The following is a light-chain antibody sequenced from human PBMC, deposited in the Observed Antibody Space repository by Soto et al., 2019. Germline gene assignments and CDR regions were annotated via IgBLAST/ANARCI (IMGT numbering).Light chain of an antibody. CDR1: SCDVGGYNY. V-gene: IGLV2-14*01. CDR2: EVS. Sequence: QSALTQPASVSGSPGQSITISCTGTSCDVGGYNYVSWYQQHPGKAPKLMIYEVSNRPSGVSNRFSGSKSGNTASLTISGLQAEDEADYYCSSYTRRSTLVFGTAPKVTVL. J-gene: IGLJ1*01. CDR3: SSYTRRSTLV.